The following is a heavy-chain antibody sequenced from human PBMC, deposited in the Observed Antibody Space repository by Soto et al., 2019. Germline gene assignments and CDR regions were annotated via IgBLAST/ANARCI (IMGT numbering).Heavy chain of an antibody. J-gene: IGHJ4*02. Sequence: KFQGRVTITRDTSASTAYMELSSLRSEETAVYYCARVSGYYLPDYWGQGTLVTVSS. V-gene: IGHV1-3*01. CDR3: ARVSGYYLPDY. D-gene: IGHD5-12*01.